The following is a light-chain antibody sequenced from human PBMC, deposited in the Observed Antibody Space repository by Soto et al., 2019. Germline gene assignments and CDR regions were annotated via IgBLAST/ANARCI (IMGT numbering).Light chain of an antibody. CDR1: QSVSSSY. V-gene: IGKV3-20*01. Sequence: IVLTQSPGTLSLSPGERATLSCRASQSVSSSYLAWYQQKPGQAPRLLIYDASNRATGIPARFSGRGSGTDFTLTISSLEPEDFAVYYCQQYNNWPPITFGQGTRLEIK. CDR2: DAS. CDR3: QQYNNWPPIT. J-gene: IGKJ5*01.